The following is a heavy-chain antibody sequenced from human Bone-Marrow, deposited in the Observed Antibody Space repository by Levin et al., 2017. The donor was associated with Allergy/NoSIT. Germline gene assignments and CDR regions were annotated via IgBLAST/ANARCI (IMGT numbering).Heavy chain of an antibody. CDR1: GLTFSDYY. V-gene: IGHV3-11*03. Sequence: GGSLRLSCAASGLTFSDYYMSWLRQAPGKGLEWLSYISSSGDYTNYADSVKGRFTISRDNAKNSLYLQIDSLRTGDTAVYYCARNSYYGDYYFDYWGQGTLVTVSS. J-gene: IGHJ4*02. D-gene: IGHD4-17*01. CDR2: ISSSGDYT. CDR3: ARNSYYGDYYFDY.